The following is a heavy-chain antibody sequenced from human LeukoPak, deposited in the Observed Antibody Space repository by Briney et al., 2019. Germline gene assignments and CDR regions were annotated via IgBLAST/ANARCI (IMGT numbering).Heavy chain of an antibody. CDR3: ASIAAAGSDFDY. Sequence: ASVKVSCKASGYTFTSYYMHWVRQAPGQGREWMGIINPSGGSTSYAQKFQGRVTMIRDTSTSTVYMELSSLRSEDTAVYFCASIAAAGSDFDYWGQGTLVTVSS. D-gene: IGHD6-13*01. CDR2: INPSGGST. CDR1: GYTFTSYY. V-gene: IGHV1-46*01. J-gene: IGHJ4*02.